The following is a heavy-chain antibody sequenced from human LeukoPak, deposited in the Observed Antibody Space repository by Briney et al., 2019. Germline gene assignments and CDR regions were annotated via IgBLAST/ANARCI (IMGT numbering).Heavy chain of an antibody. CDR2: ISGSGGST. Sequence: PGGSLRLSCAASGFTFSSYAMSWVRQAPGKGLEWVSAISGSGGSTYYADSVKGRFTISRDNSKNTLYLQMNSLRAEDTAVYYCAKDPTMIVVVIPDYWGQRTLVTLSS. D-gene: IGHD3-22*01. CDR3: AKDPTMIVVVIPDY. V-gene: IGHV3-23*01. CDR1: GFTFSSYA. J-gene: IGHJ4*02.